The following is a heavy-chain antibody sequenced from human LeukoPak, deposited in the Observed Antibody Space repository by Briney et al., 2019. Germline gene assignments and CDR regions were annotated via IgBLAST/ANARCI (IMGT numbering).Heavy chain of an antibody. CDR2: IKSKTDGGTT. V-gene: IGHV3-15*01. J-gene: IGHJ4*02. CDR3: TTEIPLLDYDFWSGYPK. D-gene: IGHD3-3*01. CDR1: GFTFSNAW. Sequence: GSLRLSCAASGFTFSNAWMSWVRQAPGKGLEWVGRIKSKTDGGTTDYAAPVKGRFTISRDDSKNTLYLQMNSLKTEDTAVYYCTTEIPLLDYDFWSGYPKWGQGTLVTVSS.